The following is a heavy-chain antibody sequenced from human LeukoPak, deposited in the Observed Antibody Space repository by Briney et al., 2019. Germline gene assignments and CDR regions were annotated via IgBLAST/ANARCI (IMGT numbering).Heavy chain of an antibody. J-gene: IGHJ4*02. Sequence: PGGSLRLSCAASGFDFGAYEMNWVRQAPGKGLEWVAYFAGSDTTTYYADSVKGRFIISRDNARNSLYLQTNSLRAEDMALYYCTTLGYHLDSWGQGTLVTVSS. D-gene: IGHD3-22*01. V-gene: IGHV3-48*03. CDR1: GFDFGAYE. CDR3: TTLGYHLDS. CDR2: FAGSDTTT.